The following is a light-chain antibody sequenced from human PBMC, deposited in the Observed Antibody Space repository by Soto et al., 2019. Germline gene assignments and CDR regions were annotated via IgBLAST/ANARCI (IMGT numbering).Light chain of an antibody. Sequence: EVGLTQSPATLSFSPGERATLSCRASESVSTYVAWYRQKPGQAPRLLIYDTSNRATGIPARFSGSGSGTDFTLTISSLEPEDFAVYYCQQRSNWPHTFGPGNKVAIK. J-gene: IGKJ3*01. CDR2: DTS. CDR3: QQRSNWPHT. V-gene: IGKV3-11*01. CDR1: ESVSTY.